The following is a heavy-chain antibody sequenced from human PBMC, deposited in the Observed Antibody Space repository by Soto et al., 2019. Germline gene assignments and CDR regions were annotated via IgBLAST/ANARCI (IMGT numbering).Heavy chain of an antibody. J-gene: IGHJ4*02. D-gene: IGHD2-15*01. CDR3: ARSGYCSGGSCYSSFDY. V-gene: IGHV4-39*01. CDR1: GGSISSSGYN. CDR2: IYDSGST. Sequence: SESLSLTCTVSGGSISSSGYNWGWIGQPPGMGLVWIGRIYDSGSTYYNPSLKSRVTISVDTSKSQFSLKLSSVTAADTAVYYCARSGYCSGGSCYSSFDYWGQGTLVTVSS.